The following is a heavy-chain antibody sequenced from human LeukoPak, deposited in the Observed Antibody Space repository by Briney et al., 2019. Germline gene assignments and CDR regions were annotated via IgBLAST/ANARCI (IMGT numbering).Heavy chain of an antibody. J-gene: IGHJ5*02. CDR3: ARDRTIGWFDP. V-gene: IGHV4-59*01. CDR2: IYYSGST. Sequence: KPSETLSLTCTVSGGSISSYYWSWIRQPPGKGLEWIGYIYYSGSTNYNPSLKSRVTISVDTSKNQFSLKLSSVTAADTAVYYCARDRTIGWFDPWGQGTLVTVSS. D-gene: IGHD1-7*01. CDR1: GGSISSYY.